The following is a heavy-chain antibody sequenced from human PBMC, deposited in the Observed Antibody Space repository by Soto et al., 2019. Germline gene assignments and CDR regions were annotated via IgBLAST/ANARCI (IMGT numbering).Heavy chain of an antibody. CDR3: VKEKNYDISAAHYGIRV. V-gene: IGHV3-23*01. J-gene: IGHJ6*02. Sequence: EVQLLESGGGLVQPGGSLRHSCAASGFTFGRSAMSWVRQAPGKGLEWVSGISGSGTSTYYADFLKGRSSISRDNPRNMLYLEISSLTIEDTAIFYCVKEKNYDISAAHYGIRVWGQGITVTVSS. CDR1: GFTFGRSA. CDR2: ISGSGTST. D-gene: IGHD3-9*01.